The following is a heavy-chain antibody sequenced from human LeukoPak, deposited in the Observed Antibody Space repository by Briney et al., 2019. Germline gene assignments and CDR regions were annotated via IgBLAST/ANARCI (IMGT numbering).Heavy chain of an antibody. Sequence: GGSLRLSCAASGFTVSSNYMSWVRQAPGKGLEWVSSISSSSSYIYYADSVKGRFTISRDNAKNSLYLQLNSLRAEDTAVYYCARGDGYYYNFDDWGQGTLVSVSS. V-gene: IGHV3-21*01. D-gene: IGHD5-24*01. CDR3: ARGDGYYYNFDD. J-gene: IGHJ4*02. CDR2: ISSSSSYI. CDR1: GFTVSSNY.